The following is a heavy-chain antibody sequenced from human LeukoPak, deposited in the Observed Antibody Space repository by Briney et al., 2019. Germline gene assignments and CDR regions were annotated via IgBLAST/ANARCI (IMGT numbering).Heavy chain of an antibody. Sequence: SETLSLTCAVYGGSFSGYYWSWIRQPPGKGLEWIGEINHSGSTNYSPSLKSRVTISVDTSKNQFSLKLSSVTAADTAVYYCARGLGGDVVAVASHYFDYWGQGTLVTVSS. J-gene: IGHJ4*02. V-gene: IGHV4-34*01. CDR1: GGSFSGYY. D-gene: IGHD2-15*01. CDR2: INHSGST. CDR3: ARGLGGDVVAVASHYFDY.